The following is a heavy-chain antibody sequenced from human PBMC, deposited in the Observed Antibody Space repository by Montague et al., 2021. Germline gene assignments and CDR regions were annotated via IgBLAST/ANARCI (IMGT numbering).Heavy chain of an antibody. V-gene: IGHV4-59*08. CDR1: SGSIFHAH. J-gene: IGHJ5*02. D-gene: IGHD3-10*01. Sequence: TLSLTCTVSSGSIFHAHWSWVRQPPGRGLEWLGSMFYGGATSNNPSLKSRITMSIDTSTNQFSLKLSFVTAADTAVYYCAKQDYFVSGTSYKGFDPWGQGILVTVSS. CDR3: AKQDYFVSGTSYKGFDP. CDR2: MFYGGAT.